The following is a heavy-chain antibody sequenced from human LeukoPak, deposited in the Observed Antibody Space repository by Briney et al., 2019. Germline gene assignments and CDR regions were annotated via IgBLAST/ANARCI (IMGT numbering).Heavy chain of an antibody. CDR3: AKASGYSSSWYEDY. V-gene: IGHV3-23*01. Sequence: GGSLRLSCAAPGFTFSSYAMSWVRQAPGKGLERVSAISGSGGSTYYADSVKGRFTISRDNSKNTLYLQMNSLRAEDTAVYYCAKASGYSSSWYEDYWGQGTLVTVSS. CDR1: GFTFSSYA. D-gene: IGHD6-13*01. J-gene: IGHJ4*02. CDR2: ISGSGGST.